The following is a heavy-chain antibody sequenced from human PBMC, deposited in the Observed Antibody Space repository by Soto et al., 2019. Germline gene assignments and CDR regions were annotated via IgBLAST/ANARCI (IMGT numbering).Heavy chain of an antibody. V-gene: IGHV2-5*02. J-gene: IGHJ4*02. CDR2: IVWDDDK. D-gene: IGHD2-8*02. CDR3: ARILETTGEHFDY. Sequence: XGDTLVNPTPSLRPTCSLSAFPLTNCRMGMGCLRPSQEKGLECLALIVWDDDKRYRPCLRSRLTIAKDNSMSQVVITVTNVEARDTSTYNCARILETTGEHFDYWGQGTLFTISS. CDR1: AFPLTNCRMG.